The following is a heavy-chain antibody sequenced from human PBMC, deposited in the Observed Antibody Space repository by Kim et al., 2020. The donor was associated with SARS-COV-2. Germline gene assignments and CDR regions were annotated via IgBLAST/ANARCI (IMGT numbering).Heavy chain of an antibody. Sequence: GGSLRLSCAASGFTFSSYSMNWVRQAPGKGLEWVSYISSSSSTIYYADSVKGRFTISRDNAKNSLYLQMNSLRAEDTAVYYCAWRGPGLVFDPWGQGTLVTVSS. D-gene: IGHD6-19*01. CDR1: GFTFSSYS. CDR3: AWRGPGLVFDP. CDR2: ISSSSSTI. J-gene: IGHJ5*02. V-gene: IGHV3-48*04.